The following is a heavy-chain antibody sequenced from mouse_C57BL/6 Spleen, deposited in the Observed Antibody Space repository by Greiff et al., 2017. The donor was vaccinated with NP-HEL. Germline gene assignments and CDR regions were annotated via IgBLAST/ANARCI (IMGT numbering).Heavy chain of an antibody. D-gene: IGHD1-1*01. CDR1: GFTFSDYY. V-gene: IGHV5-16*01. J-gene: IGHJ2*01. CDR3: ARDGGSNEYYFDY. CDR2: INYDGSST. Sequence: DVKLVESEGGLVQPGSSMKLSCTASGFTFSDYYMAWVRQVPEKGLEWVANINYDGSSTYYLDSLKSRFIISRDNAKNILYLQMSSLKSEDTATYYCARDGGSNEYYFDYWGQGTTLTVSS.